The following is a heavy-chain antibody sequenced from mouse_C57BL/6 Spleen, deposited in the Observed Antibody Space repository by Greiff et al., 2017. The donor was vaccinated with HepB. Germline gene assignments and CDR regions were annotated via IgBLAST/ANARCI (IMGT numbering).Heavy chain of an antibody. V-gene: IGHV5-17*01. D-gene: IGHD1-1*01. Sequence: EVQVVESGGGLVKPGGSLKLSCAASGFTFSDYGLHWVRQAPEQGLEWVAYISSGSSTLYYADTVKGRFPISRDNAKNTLFLQMTSLRSEDTAMYYCARSHYYGSSSWFAYWGQGTLVTVSA. J-gene: IGHJ3*01. CDR1: GFTFSDYG. CDR2: ISSGSSTL. CDR3: ARSHYYGSSSWFAY.